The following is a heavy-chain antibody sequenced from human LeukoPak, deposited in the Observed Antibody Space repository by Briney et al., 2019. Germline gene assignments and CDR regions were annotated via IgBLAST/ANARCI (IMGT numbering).Heavy chain of an antibody. Sequence: PGGSLRLSCAASGFTFSNFAMTWVRQAPGKGLEWVSGIRISGGDTYYADSVKGRFTTSRDNSKSTLYLQMNSLRAEDTAVYYCAKDGSGTYPDAFDMWGQGTMVTVSS. V-gene: IGHV3-23*01. CDR3: AKDGSGTYPDAFDM. J-gene: IGHJ3*02. D-gene: IGHD1-26*01. CDR1: GFTFSNFA. CDR2: IRISGGDT.